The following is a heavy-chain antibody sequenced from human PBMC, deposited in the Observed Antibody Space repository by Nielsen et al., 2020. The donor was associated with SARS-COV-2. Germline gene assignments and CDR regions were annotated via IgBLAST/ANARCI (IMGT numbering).Heavy chain of an antibody. CDR1: GYSFTSYW. CDR2: IYPGDSDT. Sequence: KVSCKGSGYSFTSYWIGWVRQMPGKGLEWMGIIYPGDSDTRYSPSFQGQVTISADKSISTAYLQWSSLKASDTAMYYCAKQGRDGYSHFDYWGQGTLVTVSS. J-gene: IGHJ4*02. CDR3: AKQGRDGYSHFDY. V-gene: IGHV5-51*01. D-gene: IGHD5-24*01.